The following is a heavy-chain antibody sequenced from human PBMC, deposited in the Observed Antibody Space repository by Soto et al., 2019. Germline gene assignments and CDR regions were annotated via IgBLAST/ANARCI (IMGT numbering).Heavy chain of an antibody. V-gene: IGHV6-1*01. J-gene: IGHJ5*01. CDR1: GDSVSSNSAV. CDR3: VRLIGNSWLDS. CDR2: TYYRCKWYI. Sequence: QVQLQQSGPGLVKPSQTLSLTCAISGDSVSSNSAVWNWIRQSPSRGLEWLGRTYYRCKWYIDYAVSVKSRIPINPDVSNNQVSLHLNSVTPDDPAVYYCVRLIGNSWLDSRGQGTLVTVSS.